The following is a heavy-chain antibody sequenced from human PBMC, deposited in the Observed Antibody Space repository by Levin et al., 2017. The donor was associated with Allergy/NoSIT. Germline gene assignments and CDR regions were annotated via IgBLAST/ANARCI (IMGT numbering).Heavy chain of an antibody. D-gene: IGHD4-23*01. CDR1: GGTFSSYT. CDR3: AREANSAGSFFDY. V-gene: IGHV1-69*04. CDR2: IIPILGIA. J-gene: IGHJ4*02. Sequence: SVKVSCKASGGTFSSYTISWVRQAPGQGLEWMGRIIPILGIANYAQKFQGRVTITADKSTSTAYMELSSLRSEDTAVYYCAREANSAGSFFDYWGQGTLVTVSS.